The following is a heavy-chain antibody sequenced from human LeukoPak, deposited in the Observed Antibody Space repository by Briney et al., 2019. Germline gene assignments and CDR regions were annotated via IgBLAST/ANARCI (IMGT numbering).Heavy chain of an antibody. J-gene: IGHJ3*02. CDR2: INPNSGGT. CDR1: GYTFTGYY. Sequence: VASVKVSCKASGYTFTGYYMHWVRQAPGQGLEWMGWINPNSGGTNYAQKFQGRVTMTRDTSISTAYMELSSLRSEDMAVYYCARGRPALDAFDIWGQGTMVTVSS. D-gene: IGHD1-14*01. CDR3: ARGRPALDAFDI. V-gene: IGHV1-2*02.